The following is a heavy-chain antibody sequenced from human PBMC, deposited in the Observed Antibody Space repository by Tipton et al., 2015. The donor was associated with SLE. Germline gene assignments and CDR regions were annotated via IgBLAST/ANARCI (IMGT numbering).Heavy chain of an antibody. CDR1: GDSITSYY. D-gene: IGHD2-21*02. V-gene: IGHV4-59*01. CDR3: ARLNDATAIASFGY. Sequence: LRLSCTVSGDSITSYYWNWIRQPPGKGLEWIGYIYYNGHTNYSPSLKSRVTLSVDTSKNQFSLTLSSVTAADTAVYYCARLNDATAIASFGYWGQGNLVTVSS. CDR2: IYYNGHT. J-gene: IGHJ4*02.